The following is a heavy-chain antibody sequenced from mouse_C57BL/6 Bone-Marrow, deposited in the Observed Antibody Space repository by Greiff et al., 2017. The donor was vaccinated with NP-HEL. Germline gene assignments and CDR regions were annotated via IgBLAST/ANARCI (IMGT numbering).Heavy chain of an antibody. CDR3: ARYDYGSSPVAY. CDR1: GFTFTDYY. V-gene: IGHV7-3*01. D-gene: IGHD1-1*01. J-gene: IGHJ3*01. CDR2: IRNKANGYTT. Sequence: DVMLVESGGGLVQPGGSLSLSCAASGFTFTDYYMSWVRQPPGKALEWLGFIRNKANGYTTEYSASVKGRFTISRDNSQSILYLQMNALRAEDSATYYCARYDYGSSPVAYWGQGTLVTVSA.